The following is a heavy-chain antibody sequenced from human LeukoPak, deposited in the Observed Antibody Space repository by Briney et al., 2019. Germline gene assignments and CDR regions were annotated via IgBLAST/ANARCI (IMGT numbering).Heavy chain of an antibody. CDR2: FDPEDGET. V-gene: IGHV1-24*01. D-gene: IGHD5-18*01. CDR1: GYTLTELS. J-gene: IGHJ4*02. Sequence: ASVKVSCKVSGYTLTELSMHWVRQAPGKGLEWMGGFDPEDGETIYAQKFQGRVTKTEDTSTDTAYMELSSLRSEDTAVYYCATVSPRQLWLTGGLRYWGQGTLVTVSS. CDR3: ATVSPRQLWLTGGLRY.